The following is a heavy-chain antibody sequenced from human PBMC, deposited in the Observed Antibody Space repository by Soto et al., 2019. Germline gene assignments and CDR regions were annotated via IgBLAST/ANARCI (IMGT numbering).Heavy chain of an antibody. Sequence: QVQLVQSGAEVKKPGSSVKVSCKASGGTFSSYAISWVRQAPGQGLEWMGGIIPIFGTASYAQKFQGRVTITAAESTSTVYRELSSLRSEDTAVYYCASLTYCGGDCYPYLFDYWGQGTLVTVSA. CDR1: GGTFSSYA. D-gene: IGHD2-21*02. J-gene: IGHJ4*02. CDR2: IIPIFGTA. V-gene: IGHV1-69*01. CDR3: ASLTYCGGDCYPYLFDY.